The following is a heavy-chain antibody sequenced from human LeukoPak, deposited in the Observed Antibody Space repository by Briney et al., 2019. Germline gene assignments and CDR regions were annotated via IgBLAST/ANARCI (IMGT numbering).Heavy chain of an antibody. D-gene: IGHD6-19*01. J-gene: IGHJ4*02. Sequence: SETLSLTRTVSSASISSYYWGWIRQSPGKGLEWIGYIQNTGGTNYNPSLKSRVSISKDTSKNQFSLQVRSVTAADTAVYYCVKHGSGWSFDYWGQGTLVTVSS. CDR3: VKHGSGWSFDY. CDR2: IQNTGGT. CDR1: SASISSYY. V-gene: IGHV4-59*01.